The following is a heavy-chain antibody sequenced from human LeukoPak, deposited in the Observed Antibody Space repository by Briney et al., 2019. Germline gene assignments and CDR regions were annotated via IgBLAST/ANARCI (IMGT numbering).Heavy chain of an antibody. Sequence: SETLSLTCTVSGYSISSGYYWGWIRQPPGKGLEWIGSIYHSGSTYYNPSLKSRVTISVDTSKNQFSLKLSSVTAADTAVYYCARQIVGGYDYVWGSYRYEFDYWGQGTLVTVSS. CDR3: ARQIVGGYDYVWGSYRYEFDY. J-gene: IGHJ4*02. CDR2: IYHSGST. D-gene: IGHD3-16*02. CDR1: GYSISSGYY. V-gene: IGHV4-38-2*02.